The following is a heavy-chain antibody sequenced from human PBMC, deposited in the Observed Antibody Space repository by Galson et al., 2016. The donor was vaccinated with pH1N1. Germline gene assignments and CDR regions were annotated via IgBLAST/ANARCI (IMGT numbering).Heavy chain of an antibody. Sequence: PALVKPTQTLTLTCTFSGFSLSTSVMCVSWIRQPPGKALEWLALIYWDDDKRYSPSLKSRLTITKDTSKNQVVLTMTNMDPVDTATYYCARSDYGDYVGGLHYWGQGTLVTVSS. CDR2: IYWDDDK. J-gene: IGHJ4*02. V-gene: IGHV2-5*08. CDR3: ARSDYGDYVGGLHY. CDR1: GFSLSTSVMC. D-gene: IGHD4-17*01.